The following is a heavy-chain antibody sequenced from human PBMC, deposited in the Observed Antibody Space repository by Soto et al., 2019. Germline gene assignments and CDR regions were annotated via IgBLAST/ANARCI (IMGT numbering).Heavy chain of an antibody. V-gene: IGHV1-18*01. J-gene: IGHJ4*02. Sequence: ASVKVSCKASGYTFTSYGISWVRQAPGQGLEWTGWISAYNGNTNYAQKLQGRVTMTTDTSTSTAYMELRSLRSDDTAVYYCARWGYYYDSSGYPNPTPSDYWGQGTLVTVSS. CDR1: GYTFTSYG. CDR2: ISAYNGNT. CDR3: ARWGYYYDSSGYPNPTPSDY. D-gene: IGHD3-22*01.